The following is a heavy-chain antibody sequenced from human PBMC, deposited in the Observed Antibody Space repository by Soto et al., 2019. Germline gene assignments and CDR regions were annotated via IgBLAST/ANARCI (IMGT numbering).Heavy chain of an antibody. Sequence: PGGSLRLSCAASGFTFDDYAMHWVRQAPGKGLEWVSGISWNSGSIGYADSVEGRFTISRDNAKNSLYLQMNSLRAEDTALYYCAKGRGMGYCTNGVCPFDYWGQGTLVTVSS. CDR3: AKGRGMGYCTNGVCPFDY. D-gene: IGHD2-8*01. CDR1: GFTFDDYA. CDR2: ISWNSGSI. V-gene: IGHV3-9*01. J-gene: IGHJ4*02.